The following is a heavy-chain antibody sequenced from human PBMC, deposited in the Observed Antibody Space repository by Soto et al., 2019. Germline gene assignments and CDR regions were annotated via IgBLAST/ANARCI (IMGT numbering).Heavy chain of an antibody. CDR1: GFTFNNYG. CDR2: IWNDGSNS. CDR3: ARRQIPPPTRGAANARGGMDV. J-gene: IGHJ6*02. V-gene: IGHV3-33*01. Sequence: QVQLVESGGGVVQPGRSLRLSCAASGFTFNNYGMHWVRQAPGKGLEWLAVIWNDGSNSSYANSVKGRFTISRDNSNNTLHLQMSSARAEETAVYYCARRQIPPPTRGAANARGGMDVWGQGTTVTVSS. D-gene: IGHD6-13*01.